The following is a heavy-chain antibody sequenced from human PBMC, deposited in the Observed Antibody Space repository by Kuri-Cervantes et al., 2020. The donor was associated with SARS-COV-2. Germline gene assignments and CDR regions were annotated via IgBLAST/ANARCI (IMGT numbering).Heavy chain of an antibody. CDR3: ARKVVVDAFDI. J-gene: IGHJ3*02. D-gene: IGHD3-22*01. CDR2: IYWNDDK. Sequence: SGPTLVKPTQTLTLTCTFSGFSLTTYGVGVGWIRQPPGKALEWLALIYWNDDKRYSPSLKSRLTITKDTSKNQVVLTMTNMDPVDTATYYCARKVVVDAFDIWSQGTMVTVSS. V-gene: IGHV2-5*01. CDR1: GFSLTTYGVG.